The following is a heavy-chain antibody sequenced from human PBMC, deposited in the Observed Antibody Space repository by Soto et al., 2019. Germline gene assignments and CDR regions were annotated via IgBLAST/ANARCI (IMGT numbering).Heavy chain of an antibody. J-gene: IGHJ5*02. Sequence: SETLSLTYTVSGGSISSYYWSWIRQPPGKGLEWIGYIYYSGSTNYNPSLKSRVTISVDTSKNQFSLKLSSVTAADTAVYYCAGSYNWNSYRHWFNPWGEATLIRVSS. CDR2: IYYSGST. V-gene: IGHV4-59*08. CDR3: AGSYNWNSYRHWFNP. D-gene: IGHD1-7*01. CDR1: GGSISSYY.